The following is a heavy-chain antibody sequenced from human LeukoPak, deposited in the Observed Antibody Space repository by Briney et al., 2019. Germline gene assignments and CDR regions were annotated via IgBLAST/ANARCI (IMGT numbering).Heavy chain of an antibody. CDR1: GYTFTGYY. D-gene: IGHD4-17*01. Sequence: ASVNVSCKASGYTFTGYYMHWVRQAPGQGLEWMGWINPNSGGTNYAQKFQGRVTMTRDTSISTAYMELSRLRSDDTAVYYCARRVYGDYGLDWFDPWGQGTLVTVSS. CDR3: ARRVYGDYGLDWFDP. J-gene: IGHJ5*02. V-gene: IGHV1-2*02. CDR2: INPNSGGT.